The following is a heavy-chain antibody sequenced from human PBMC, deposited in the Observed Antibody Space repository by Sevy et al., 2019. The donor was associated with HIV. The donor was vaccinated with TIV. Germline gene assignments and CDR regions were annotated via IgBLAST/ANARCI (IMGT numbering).Heavy chain of an antibody. CDR1: GGSISSSSYY. V-gene: IGHV4-39*01. J-gene: IGHJ4*02. CDR2: IYYSGST. D-gene: IGHD3-10*01. CDR3: ARLTMVRGVIRFDY. Sequence: SETLSLTCTVSGGSISSSSYYWVWIRQPPGKGLEWIGSIYYSGSTYYNPSLKSRVTISVDTSKNQFSLKLSSVTAADTAVYYCARLTMVRGVIRFDYWGQGTLVTVSS.